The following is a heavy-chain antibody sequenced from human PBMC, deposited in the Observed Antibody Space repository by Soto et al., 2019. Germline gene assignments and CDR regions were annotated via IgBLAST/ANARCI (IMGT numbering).Heavy chain of an antibody. J-gene: IGHJ6*02. CDR1: GGSISSYY. V-gene: IGHV4-59*01. CDR2: IYYSGST. Sequence: SETLSLTCTVSGGSISSYYWSWIRQPPGKRLEWIGYIYYSGSTNYNPSLKSRVTISVDTSKNQFSLKLSSVTAADTAVYYCARGSAGSSGWFGGYYYYGMDVWGQGTTVTVSS. D-gene: IGHD6-19*01. CDR3: ARGSAGSSGWFGGYYYYGMDV.